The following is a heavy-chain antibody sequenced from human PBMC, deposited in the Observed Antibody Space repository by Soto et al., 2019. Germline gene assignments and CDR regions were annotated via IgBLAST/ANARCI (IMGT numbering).Heavy chain of an antibody. CDR3: ARTRFGAVAGT. CDR2: MNPNSGNT. D-gene: IGHD6-19*01. Sequence: QVQLVQSGAEVKKPGASVKVSCKTSGYTFTSYDIHWVRQASGQGPEWMGWMNPNSGNTVYAQKFQGRIIMTRNTSMSTADMELSSLRSEDTAVYYCARTRFGAVAGTWGQGTLVTVSS. V-gene: IGHV1-8*01. J-gene: IGHJ5*02. CDR1: GYTFTSYD.